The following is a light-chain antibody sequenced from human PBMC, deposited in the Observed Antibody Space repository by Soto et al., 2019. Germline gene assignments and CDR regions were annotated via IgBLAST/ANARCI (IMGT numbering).Light chain of an antibody. J-gene: IGKJ1*01. CDR2: GAS. Sequence: EIVMTQSPATXSVSPGERATLSCRASQSVSSNLAWYQQKPGQAPRLLIYGASTRATGIPARFSGSGSGTEFTLTISSLQSEDFAVYYCQQYNNWPGTFGQGTKVEIK. V-gene: IGKV3-15*01. CDR1: QSVSSN. CDR3: QQYNNWPGT.